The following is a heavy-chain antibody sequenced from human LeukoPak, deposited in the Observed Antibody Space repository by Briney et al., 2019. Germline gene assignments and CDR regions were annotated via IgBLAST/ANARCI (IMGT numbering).Heavy chain of an antibody. D-gene: IGHD1-1*01. J-gene: IGHJ4*02. Sequence: GGSLRFSCAASGFTFSTYAMSWARQAPGKGLEWVSTISGSGGNTYYADSVKGRFTISKDNSKNTLYLQMNSLRAEDTAVYYCAKRASPVMTTGTPGYYWGQGTLVTVSS. CDR2: ISGSGGNT. V-gene: IGHV3-23*01. CDR3: AKRASPVMTTGTPGYY. CDR1: GFTFSTYA.